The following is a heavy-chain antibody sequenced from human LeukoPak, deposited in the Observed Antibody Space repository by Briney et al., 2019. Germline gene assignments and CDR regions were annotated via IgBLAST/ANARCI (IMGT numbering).Heavy chain of an antibody. J-gene: IGHJ3*02. CDR2: IYYSGST. D-gene: IGHD6-13*01. V-gene: IGHV4-59*01. CDR3: ARAYSPLDAFDI. Sequence: SETLSLTCTVSGGSISSYYWSWIRQPPGKGLEWIGYIYYSGSTNYNPSLKSRVTISVDTSKNQFSLKLSSVTAADTAVYYCARAYSPLDAFDIWGQGTMVTVSS. CDR1: GGSISSYY.